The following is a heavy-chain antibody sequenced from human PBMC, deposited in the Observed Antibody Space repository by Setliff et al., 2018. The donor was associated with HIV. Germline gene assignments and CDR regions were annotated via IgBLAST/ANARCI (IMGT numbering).Heavy chain of an antibody. J-gene: IGHJ2*01. D-gene: IGHD2-2*01. Sequence: GGSLRLSCAASGFTFSKYAMSWVRQAPGKGLEWVSAISDSGGSTYYADSVKGRFTTSRDNARNTVYLQVNSLRAEDTAVYYCARDEGQNQLLRGFDLWGRGTLVTVSS. CDR2: ISDSGGST. CDR3: ARDEGQNQLLRGFDL. V-gene: IGHV3-23*01. CDR1: GFTFSKYA.